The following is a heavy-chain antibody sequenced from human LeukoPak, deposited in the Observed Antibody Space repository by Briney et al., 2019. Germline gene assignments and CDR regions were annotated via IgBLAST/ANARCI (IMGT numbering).Heavy chain of an antibody. J-gene: IGHJ4*02. CDR2: ITGNGVST. Sequence: GGSLRLSCAASGFTFNTYTMNWVRLVPGKGLEWVSLITGNGVSTCYADSVKGRFTISRDNSKNTLYLQMNSLRAEDTAVYYCAKGLHSSSWYSDSWGQGTLVTVSS. D-gene: IGHD6-13*01. CDR3: AKGLHSSSWYSDS. CDR1: GFTFNTYT. V-gene: IGHV3-23*01.